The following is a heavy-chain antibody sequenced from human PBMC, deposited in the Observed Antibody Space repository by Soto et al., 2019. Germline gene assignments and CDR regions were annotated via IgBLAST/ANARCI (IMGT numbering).Heavy chain of an antibody. CDR1: GFTFSDYY. CDR2: ISGSTTGI. Sequence: QVQLVESGGGLVKPGGSLRLSCAASGFTFSDYYMAWIRQAPGRGLEWISYISGSTTGIYYADSVKGRFTISRDNAKTSLYLQMSSLRAEDTAVYYCARVGAVGIYHFDYWGQGTLVTVSS. D-gene: IGHD6-13*01. CDR3: ARVGAVGIYHFDY. J-gene: IGHJ4*02. V-gene: IGHV3-11*01.